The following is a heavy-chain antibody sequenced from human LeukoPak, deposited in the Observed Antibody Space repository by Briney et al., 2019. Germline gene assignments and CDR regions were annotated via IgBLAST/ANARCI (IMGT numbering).Heavy chain of an antibody. CDR2: ITWNGATT. D-gene: IGHD1-20*01. V-gene: IGHV3-20*04. CDR1: GFTFDDYA. J-gene: IGHJ6*03. CDR3: ARDRVTITGAHNMVV. Sequence: GGSLRLSCAASGFTFDDYALSWVRQPPGKGLELVSGITWNGATTGYADSVKGRFTISRDNAKNSLYLQMNSLRAEDTALYYCARDRVTITGAHNMVVWGKGTTVTVSS.